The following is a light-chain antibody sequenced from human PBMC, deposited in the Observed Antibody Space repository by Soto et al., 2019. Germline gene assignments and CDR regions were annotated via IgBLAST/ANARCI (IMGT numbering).Light chain of an antibody. CDR3: QHYNDWPT. CDR1: QSVSTN. J-gene: IGKJ1*01. CDR2: GAS. V-gene: IGKV3D-15*03. Sequence: EIVMTQSPATLSVSPGERATLSCRASQSVSTNLAWYQQKPGQAPRLLIYGASIRATGIPARFSGSGSGTELTLTFSNLQSEDFAVYYCQHYNDWPTFGQGTKVDIK.